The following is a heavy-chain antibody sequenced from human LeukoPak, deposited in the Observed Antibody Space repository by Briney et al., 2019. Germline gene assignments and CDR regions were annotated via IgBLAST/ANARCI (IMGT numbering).Heavy chain of an antibody. V-gene: IGHV1-69*01. D-gene: IGHD3-3*01. Sequence: SVKVSCXASGGTFSSYAISWVRQAPGQGLEWMGGIIPIFGTANYAQKFQGRVTITADESTSTAYMELSSLRSEDTAVYYCARRGADFSPFDPWGQGTLVTVSS. CDR2: IIPIFGTA. CDR1: GGTFSSYA. CDR3: ARRGADFSPFDP. J-gene: IGHJ5*02.